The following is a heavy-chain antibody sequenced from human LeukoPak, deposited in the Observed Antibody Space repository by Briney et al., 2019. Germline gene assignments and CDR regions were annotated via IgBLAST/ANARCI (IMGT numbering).Heavy chain of an antibody. CDR2: ITGSGDGT. J-gene: IGHJ4*02. D-gene: IGHD3-10*01. CDR3: VKGFVHPTYYFEY. Sequence: GGSLRLSCAASGFTFSSYAMMWVRQSPEKGLEWVSSITGSGDGTYYADSVRGRLTIPRDNSKNTLYLQMNSLRAEDTAVYFCVKGFVHPTYYFEYWGQGTLVTVSS. CDR1: GFTFSSYA. V-gene: IGHV3-23*01.